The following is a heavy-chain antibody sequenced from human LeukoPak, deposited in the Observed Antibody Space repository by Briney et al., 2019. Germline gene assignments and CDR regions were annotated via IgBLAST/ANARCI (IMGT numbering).Heavy chain of an antibody. D-gene: IGHD6-25*01. CDR1: GYTFTGYY. V-gene: IGHV1-2*06. CDR3: AREKVRQSGMDV. Sequence: GASVKVSCKASGYTFTGYYMHWVRQAPGRGLEWMGRINPNSGGTNYAQKFQGRVAMTRDTSIVTAYMELSRLRSDDTAVYYCAREKVRQSGMDVWGQGTTVTVPS. J-gene: IGHJ6*02. CDR2: INPNSGGT.